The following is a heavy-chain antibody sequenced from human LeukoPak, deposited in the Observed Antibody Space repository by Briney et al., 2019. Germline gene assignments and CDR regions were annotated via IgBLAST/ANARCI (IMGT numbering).Heavy chain of an antibody. CDR2: IKHDGGEK. V-gene: IGHV3-7*01. D-gene: IGHD3-10*01. Sequence: GGSLRLSCAASGFTFSNYWMSWVRQAPGKGLEWVANIKHDGGEKYYVDSVKGRFTISRDNAKNSLYLQMNSLRAEDTSVYYCAREIYYAGFNYWGQGTRVTVSS. CDR1: GFTFSNYW. CDR3: AREIYYAGFNY. J-gene: IGHJ4*02.